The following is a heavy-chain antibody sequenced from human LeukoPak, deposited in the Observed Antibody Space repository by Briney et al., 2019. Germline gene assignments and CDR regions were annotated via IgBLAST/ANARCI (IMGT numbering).Heavy chain of an antibody. V-gene: IGHV3-7*01. J-gene: IGHJ4*02. CDR3: ARLSEMLRGPEVIYYFEH. CDR1: GFTFSSYW. D-gene: IGHD3-10*01. CDR2: IKQDGSEK. Sequence: PGGSLRLSCAASGFTFSSYWMSWVRQAPGKGLEWVANIKQDGSEKYYVDSVKGRFTISRDKAKNSVYLQMNSLRAEDTAAYYCARLSEMLRGPEVIYYFEHWGQGTLVTVSS.